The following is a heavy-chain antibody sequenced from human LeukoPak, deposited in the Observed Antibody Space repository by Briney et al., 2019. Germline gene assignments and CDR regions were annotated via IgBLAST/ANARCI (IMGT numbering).Heavy chain of an antibody. J-gene: IGHJ4*02. CDR2: IKQDGSEK. Sequence: PGGSLRLSCAASGFTFSSYWMNWVRQAPGKGLEWVANIKQDGSEKYYVDSVKGRFTISRDNAKNSLYPQMNSLRAEDTAVYYCARSQSAVTSYFDYWGQGTLVTVSS. V-gene: IGHV3-7*03. CDR3: ARSQSAVTSYFDY. D-gene: IGHD4-17*01. CDR1: GFTFSSYW.